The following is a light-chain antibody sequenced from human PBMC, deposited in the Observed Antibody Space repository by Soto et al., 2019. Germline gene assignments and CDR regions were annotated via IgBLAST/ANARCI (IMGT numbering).Light chain of an antibody. CDR1: SSNIGAGYD. CDR2: GNS. J-gene: IGLJ2*01. V-gene: IGLV1-40*01. CDR3: QSYDSSLSVV. Sequence: QSVLTQPPSVSGAPGQRVTISCTGSSSNIGAGYDVHWYPQLPGTAPHLLIYGNSKRPSGVPDRFSGSKSGTSASLAITGLQAEDEADYYCQSYDSSLSVVFGGGTKLTVL.